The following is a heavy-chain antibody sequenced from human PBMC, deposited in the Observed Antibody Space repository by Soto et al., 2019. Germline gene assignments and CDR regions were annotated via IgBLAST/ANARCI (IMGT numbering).Heavy chain of an antibody. J-gene: IGHJ6*04. CDR2: ISYDGSNK. Sequence: GSLRLSCAASGFTFSSYGMHWVRQAPGKGPEWVAVISYDGSNKYYADSVKGRFTISRDNSKNTLYLQMNSLRAEDTAVYYCANGYGTGSSLGRGVWGRETTGTVSS. CDR3: ANGYGTGSSLGRGV. V-gene: IGHV3-30*18. D-gene: IGHD3-10*01. CDR1: GFTFSSYG.